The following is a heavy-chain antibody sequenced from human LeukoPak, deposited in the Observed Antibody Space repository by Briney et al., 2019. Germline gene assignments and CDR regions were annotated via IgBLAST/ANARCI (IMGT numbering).Heavy chain of an antibody. CDR3: ARGREVVLRFLEWLLDY. Sequence: ASVTVSCKASGYTFTGYYMHWVRQAPGQGLEWMGWINPNSGGTNYAQNFQGRVTMTRDTSISTAYMELSRLRSDDTAVYYGARGREVVLRFLEWLLDYWGQGALVTVSS. CDR1: GYTFTGYY. D-gene: IGHD3-3*01. V-gene: IGHV1-2*02. J-gene: IGHJ4*02. CDR2: INPNSGGT.